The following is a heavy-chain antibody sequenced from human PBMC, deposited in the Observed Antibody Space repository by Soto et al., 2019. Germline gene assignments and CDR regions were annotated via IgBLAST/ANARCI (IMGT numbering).Heavy chain of an antibody. CDR3: AKEAGDH. CDR1: GGNFNTYA. V-gene: IGHV1-69*01. J-gene: IGHJ4*02. Sequence: QLQLVQSGAEVKERGSSVKISCKTSGGNFNTYALTWVRQAPGQGLEWIGGIIPMFDIKNVAQRFQGRVTLNADDSMTTAYMEMTSLRFDDTAVYYCAKEAGDHWGQGTLVTVSS. CDR2: IIPMFDIK. D-gene: IGHD3-10*01.